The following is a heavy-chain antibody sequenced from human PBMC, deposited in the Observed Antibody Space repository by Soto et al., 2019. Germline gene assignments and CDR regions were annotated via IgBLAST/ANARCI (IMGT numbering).Heavy chain of an antibody. CDR1: GGTFSSYA. V-gene: IGHV1-69*13. Sequence: SVKVSCKASGGTFSSYAISWVRQAPGQGLEWMGGIIPIFGTANYAQKFQGRVTITADESTSTAYMELSSLRSEDTAVYYCASAVSAAMTYYYGMDVWGQGTTVTVSS. D-gene: IGHD2-2*01. CDR3: ASAVSAAMTYYYGMDV. J-gene: IGHJ6*02. CDR2: IIPIFGTA.